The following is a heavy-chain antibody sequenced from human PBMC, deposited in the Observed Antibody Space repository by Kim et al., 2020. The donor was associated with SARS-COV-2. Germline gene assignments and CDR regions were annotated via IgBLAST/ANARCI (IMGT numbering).Heavy chain of an antibody. CDR3: ARGMTSGWFPSPNY. D-gene: IGHD6-19*01. CDR2: MSGTGGSS. J-gene: IGHJ4*02. Sequence: GGSLRLSCAASGFTLSAFAMNWVRQAPGKGLEFVSSMSGTGGSSYYADSVKGRVTTSRDISKSTVYLQINSLRAEDTAVYYCARGMTSGWFPSPNYWGQGTLVTVSS. CDR1: GFTLSAFA. V-gene: IGHV3-23*01.